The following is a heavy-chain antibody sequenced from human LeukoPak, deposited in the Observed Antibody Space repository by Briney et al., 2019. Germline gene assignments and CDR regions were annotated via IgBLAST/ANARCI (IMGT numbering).Heavy chain of an antibody. Sequence: PGGSLRLSCAASGFTFDDYGMSWVRQAPGKGLEWVSGINWNGGSTGYADSVKGRFTISRDNAKNSLYLQMNSLRAEDTAVYYCAKAVVYDFWSGYYLFDYWGQGTLVTVSS. D-gene: IGHD3-3*01. J-gene: IGHJ4*02. CDR3: AKAVVYDFWSGYYLFDY. V-gene: IGHV3-20*04. CDR2: INWNGGST. CDR1: GFTFDDYG.